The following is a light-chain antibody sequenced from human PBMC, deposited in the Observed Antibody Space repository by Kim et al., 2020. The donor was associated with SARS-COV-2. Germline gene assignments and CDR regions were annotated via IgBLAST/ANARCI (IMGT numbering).Light chain of an antibody. CDR2: GVT. Sequence: GPSVPISCTGTSRGVGCYNYVSWYQHHPGKPPKLMIYGVTDRPSGVPDRFSGSKSGNTASLTISGLQAEDEADYYCCSYAASSSLVFGGGTKVTVL. V-gene: IGLV2-11*01. CDR1: SRGVGCYNY. CDR3: CSYAASSSLV. J-gene: IGLJ3*02.